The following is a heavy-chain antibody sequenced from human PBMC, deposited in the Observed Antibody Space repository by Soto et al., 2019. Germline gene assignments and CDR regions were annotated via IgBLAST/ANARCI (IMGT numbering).Heavy chain of an antibody. CDR3: ARDGYYGSGSYGMDV. J-gene: IGHJ6*02. CDR1: GYSFSNYG. Sequence: QVHLVQSGAEVKKPGASVKVSCKTSGYSFSNYGISWVRQAPGQGLEWLGWISDYNGNTNYAQKFQGRVIMTTDTSTKTAYMVLRSLRFDDTAVDYCARDGYYGSGSYGMDVWGQGTTVTVSS. CDR2: ISDYNGNT. D-gene: IGHD3-10*01. V-gene: IGHV1-18*01.